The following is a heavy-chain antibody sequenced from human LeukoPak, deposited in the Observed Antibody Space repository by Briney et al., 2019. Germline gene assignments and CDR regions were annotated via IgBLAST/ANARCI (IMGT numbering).Heavy chain of an antibody. V-gene: IGHV3-23*01. CDR1: GFTFKNFA. CDR2: ISTSGHTT. D-gene: IGHD6-13*01. CDR3: ARKAIPGMTPTFDY. J-gene: IGHJ4*02. Sequence: GGSLRLSCAASGFTFKNFAMTWVRQAPGKGLEWVSIISTSGHTTFYADSVKGRFTISRDNSKNTLYLQMNSLRVEDMAVYYCARKAIPGMTPTFDYWGQGTLVTVSS.